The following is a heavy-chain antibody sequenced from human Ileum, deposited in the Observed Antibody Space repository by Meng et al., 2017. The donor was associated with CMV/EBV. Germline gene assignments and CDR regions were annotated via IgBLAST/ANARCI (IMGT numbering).Heavy chain of an antibody. V-gene: IGHV2-5*02. CDR1: GFSLTTNGMG. D-gene: IGHD1-26*01. J-gene: IGHJ4*02. Sequence: SGPTLVKPTQTLTLTCTFSGFSLTTNGMGVGWIRQPPGKALQWLALIYWDDGTRYNPSLHSRLTITKDTSKNQVVLTVSNLDPADTATYFCAHRVAATGHFDYWGQGTLVTVSS. CDR2: IYWDDGT. CDR3: AHRVAATGHFDY.